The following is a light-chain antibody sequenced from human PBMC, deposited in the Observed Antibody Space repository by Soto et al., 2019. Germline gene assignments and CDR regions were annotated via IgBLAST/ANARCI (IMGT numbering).Light chain of an antibody. CDR1: QSISTNY. CDR2: GIS. Sequence: EIVMTQSPATLSVSPGERATLSCRASQSISTNYLAWYQQKPGQAPRPLIYGISIRATGIPDRFSGSGSGTDFTLTIGRLEPEDFAVYYCQHYGSSPFSFGPGTKVDI. CDR3: QHYGSSPFS. V-gene: IGKV3-20*01. J-gene: IGKJ3*01.